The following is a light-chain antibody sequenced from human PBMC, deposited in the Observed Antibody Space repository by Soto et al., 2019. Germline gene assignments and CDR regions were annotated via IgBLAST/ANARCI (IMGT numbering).Light chain of an antibody. Sequence: QSVLTQPPSASGNPGQRVTISCSGSSSNIGSNTVNWYQQLPGTAPKLLIYSNNQRPSGVPDRFSGSKSGTSASLAISGLQSEDEADYYCAAWDDSLNGVVFGGGTRSPS. V-gene: IGLV1-44*01. CDR3: AAWDDSLNGVV. J-gene: IGLJ2*01. CDR1: SSNIGSNT. CDR2: SNN.